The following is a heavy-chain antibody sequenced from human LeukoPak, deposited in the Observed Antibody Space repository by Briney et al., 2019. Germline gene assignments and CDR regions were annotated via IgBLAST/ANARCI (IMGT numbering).Heavy chain of an antibody. CDR1: GFLVSTRAVG. J-gene: IGHJ3*02. V-gene: IGHV2-5*01. CDR2: IYGNDDK. CDR3: AHFQLGTPKSDAVVI. Sequence: SGHTLAKPPQTLRLTCTCSGFLVSTRAVGMGWIRQPPGNALEWLLLIYGNDDKRCRSSLKFRHPHTKHTSKNHVVHTMTNMDPVHTATYYCAHFQLGTPKSDAVVICGQGTMVTVSS. D-gene: IGHD7-27*01.